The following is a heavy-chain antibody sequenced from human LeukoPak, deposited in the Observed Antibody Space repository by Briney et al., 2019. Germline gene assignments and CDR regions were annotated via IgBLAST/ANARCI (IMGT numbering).Heavy chain of an antibody. CDR1: GGTFSSYA. Sequence: ASVKVSCMASGGTFSSYAISWVRQAPGQGLEWMGRIIPILGIANYAQKFQGRVTITADKSTSTAYMELSSLRSEDTAVYYCARGPDYGGKTPQGLYYYYYYMDVWGKGTTVTVSS. D-gene: IGHD4-23*01. CDR3: ARGPDYGGKTPQGLYYYYYYMDV. CDR2: IIPILGIA. J-gene: IGHJ6*03. V-gene: IGHV1-69*04.